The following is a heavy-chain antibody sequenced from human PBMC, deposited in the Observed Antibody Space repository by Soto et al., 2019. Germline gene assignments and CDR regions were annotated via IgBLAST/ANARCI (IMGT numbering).Heavy chain of an antibody. CDR3: ARRRAVAGPYYFDY. D-gene: IGHD6-19*01. CDR2: IYYSGST. CDR1: GGSISSSSYY. V-gene: IGHV4-39*01. J-gene: IGHJ4*02. Sequence: QLQLQESGPGLVKPSETLSLTCTVSGGSISSSSYYWGWIRQPPGKGLEWIGSIYYSGSTYYNPSLTIRFHISVDTSKIQFSLTRSSVTAADTAVYYCARRRAVAGPYYFDYWGQGTLVTVSS.